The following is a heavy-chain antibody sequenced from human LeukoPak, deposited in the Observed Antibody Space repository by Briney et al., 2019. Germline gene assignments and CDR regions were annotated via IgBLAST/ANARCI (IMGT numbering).Heavy chain of an antibody. D-gene: IGHD6-19*01. CDR3: AKGSGWYVGRPTDY. J-gene: IGHJ4*02. V-gene: IGHV3-9*01. CDR1: GFTFDDYA. Sequence: PGGSLRLSCAASGFTFDDYAMHWVRQAPGKGLEWVSGISWNSGSIGYADSVKGRFTISRDNAKNSLYLQMNSLRAEDTALYYCAKGSGWYVGRPTDYWGQGTLVTVSS. CDR2: ISWNSGSI.